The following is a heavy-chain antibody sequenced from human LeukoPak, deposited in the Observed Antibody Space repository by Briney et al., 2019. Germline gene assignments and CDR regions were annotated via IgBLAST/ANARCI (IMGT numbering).Heavy chain of an antibody. CDR3: AKARGGVVTAIDY. CDR1: GFTFSSYA. Sequence: GGSLRLSCAASGFTFSSYAMSWVRQAPGKGLEWVSAISGSGGRTYYADSVKGRFTISRDNSKNTLYLQMNGLRAEDTAVYYCAKARGGVVTAIDYWGQRTLVTVSS. D-gene: IGHD2-21*02. CDR2: ISGSGGRT. V-gene: IGHV3-23*01. J-gene: IGHJ4*02.